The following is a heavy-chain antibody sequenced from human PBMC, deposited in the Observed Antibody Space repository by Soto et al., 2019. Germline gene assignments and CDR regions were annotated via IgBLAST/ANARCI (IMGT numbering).Heavy chain of an antibody. CDR3: TRARAGVPAAMDYYYYYGMDV. CDR2: SILVTLIP. D-gene: IGHD2-2*01. Sequence: GESLRSPVRVLDTALPATGSAGCARCPGKAWSGRVSSILVTLIPEYAASVKGRFTISRDDSKSIAYLQMNSLKTEDTAVYYCTRARAGVPAAMDYYYYYGMDVWGQGTTVTVSS. J-gene: IGHJ6*02. CDR1: DTALPATG. V-gene: IGHV5-51*01.